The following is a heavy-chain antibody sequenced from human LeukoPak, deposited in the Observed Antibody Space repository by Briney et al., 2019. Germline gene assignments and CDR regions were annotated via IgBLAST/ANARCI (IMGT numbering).Heavy chain of an antibody. V-gene: IGHV5-51*01. CDR3: AGRILGGRGYSYGFFDY. Sequence: GESLKISCKGSGYSFTSCWIGWVRQMPGKGLEWMGIIYPGDSDTRYSPSFQGQVTISADKSISTAHLQWSSLKASDTAMYYCAGRILGGRGYSYGFFDYWGQGTLVTVSS. CDR2: IYPGDSDT. D-gene: IGHD5-18*01. J-gene: IGHJ4*02. CDR1: GYSFTSCW.